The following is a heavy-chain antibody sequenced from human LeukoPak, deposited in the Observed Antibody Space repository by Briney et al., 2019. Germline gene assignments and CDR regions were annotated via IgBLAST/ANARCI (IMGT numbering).Heavy chain of an antibody. J-gene: IGHJ4*02. CDR1: GGSFSGYY. CDR2: INHSGST. V-gene: IGHV4-34*01. Sequence: SETLSLTCAVYGGSFSGYYWSWIRQPPGKGLEWIGEINHSGSTNYNPSLKSRVTISVDTSKNQFSLKLSSVTAADTAVYYCARRIQLWSFDYWGQGTLVTVSS. D-gene: IGHD5-18*01. CDR3: ARRIQLWSFDY.